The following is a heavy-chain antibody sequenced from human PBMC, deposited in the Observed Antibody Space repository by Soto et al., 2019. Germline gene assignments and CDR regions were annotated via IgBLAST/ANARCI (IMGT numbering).Heavy chain of an antibody. CDR3: ARGYRQSGYSSSWVFDY. Sequence: QVQLRESGPGLVKPSQTLSLTCTVSGGSINSGGYYWNWIRQHPGKGLEWIGYMYYSGSNYYNPFRRSRVIISADTSENHFSLKLSSVTAAYTAVYFCARGYRQSGYSSSWVFDYWGQGTLVNVSS. CDR2: MYYSGSN. D-gene: IGHD6-13*01. CDR1: GGSINSGGYY. V-gene: IGHV4-31*03. J-gene: IGHJ4*02.